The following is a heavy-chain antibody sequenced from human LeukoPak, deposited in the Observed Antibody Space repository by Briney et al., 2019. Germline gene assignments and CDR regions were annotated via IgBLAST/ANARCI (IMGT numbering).Heavy chain of an antibody. CDR3: AKENETSTWAPDYFDY. CDR1: GFTFSSYG. J-gene: IGHJ4*02. D-gene: IGHD6-13*01. Sequence: AGGSLRLSCAASGFTFSSYGMHWVRQAPGKGLEWVAVISYDGSNKYYADSVKGRFTISRDNSKNTLYLQMNSLRAEDTAVYYCAKENETSTWAPDYFDYWGQGTLVSVSS. CDR2: ISYDGSNK. V-gene: IGHV3-30*18.